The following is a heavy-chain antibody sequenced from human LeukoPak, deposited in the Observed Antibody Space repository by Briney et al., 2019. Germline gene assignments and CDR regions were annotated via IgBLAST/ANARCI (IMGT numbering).Heavy chain of an antibody. CDR1: GGSMSSYY. V-gene: IGHV4-4*07. CDR2: IYTAVST. CDR3: ARDAHGSGWFSDT. D-gene: IGHD6-19*01. J-gene: IGHJ5*02. Sequence: KTSETLSLTCTVSGGSMSSYYWSWIRQPAGKGLEWIGRIYTAVSTDYNPSLKSRVTMSVDTSKNQFSLRLSSVTAADTAVYYCARDAHGSGWFSDTWGQGTLVTVSS.